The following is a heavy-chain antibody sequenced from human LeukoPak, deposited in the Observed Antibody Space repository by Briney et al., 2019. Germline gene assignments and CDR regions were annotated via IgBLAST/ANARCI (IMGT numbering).Heavy chain of an antibody. Sequence: GRSLRLSCAASGFTFDDYAMHWVRQAPGKGLEWVSGISWNSGSIGYADSVKGRFTISGDNSKNMLFLQMNSLRAEDTAVYYCAKDLHDVFDIWGQGTMVTVSS. J-gene: IGHJ3*02. CDR3: AKDLHDVFDI. CDR2: ISWNSGSI. V-gene: IGHV3-9*01. CDR1: GFTFDDYA.